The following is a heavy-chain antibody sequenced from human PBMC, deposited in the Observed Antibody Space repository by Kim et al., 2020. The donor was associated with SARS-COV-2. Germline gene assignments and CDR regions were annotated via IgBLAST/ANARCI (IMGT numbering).Heavy chain of an antibody. CDR2: INSAGSSA. D-gene: IGHD3-16*01. Sequence: GGSLRLSCAVSGFTFSSYWMHWVRQAPGKGLVWVSRINSAGSSATHADSVEGRFTRSRDNAKNTLYLQMNSLRPEDTAVYYCARDGGVAGHDWYFDLWGRGTLVIVSS. J-gene: IGHJ2*01. V-gene: IGHV3-74*01. CDR1: GFTFSSYW. CDR3: ARDGGVAGHDWYFDL.